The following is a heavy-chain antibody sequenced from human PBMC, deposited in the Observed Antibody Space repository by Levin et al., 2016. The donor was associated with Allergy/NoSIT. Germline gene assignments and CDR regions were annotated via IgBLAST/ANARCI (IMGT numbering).Heavy chain of an antibody. J-gene: IGHJ4*02. CDR2: ISSGGGTT. D-gene: IGHD1-7*01. CDR3: TKGTTSWSKNAGDS. V-gene: IGHV3-23*01. CDR1: GFTFSTYA. Sequence: GESLKISCAASGFTFSTYAMTWVRQAPGKGLQWVSSISSGGGTTYSADSVKGRFTISRDNSKNTLYLQMDSLRAEDSAVYYCTKGTTSWSKNAGDSWGQGTLVTVSS.